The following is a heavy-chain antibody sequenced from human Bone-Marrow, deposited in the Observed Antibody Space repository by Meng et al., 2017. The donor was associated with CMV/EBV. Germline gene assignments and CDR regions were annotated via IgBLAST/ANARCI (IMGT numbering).Heavy chain of an antibody. CDR2: ITGSGVNT. J-gene: IGHJ4*02. CDR3: AKDLLRTSVTDSGY. Sequence: SGFTFSSYAMSWVRQAPGKGLEWVSTITGSGVNTYYADSVKGRFTFSRDNSKSTLYLQMNSLRADDTALYYCAKDLLRTSVTDSGYWGQGTLVTVSS. V-gene: IGHV3-23*01. CDR1: GFTFSSYA. D-gene: IGHD4-17*01.